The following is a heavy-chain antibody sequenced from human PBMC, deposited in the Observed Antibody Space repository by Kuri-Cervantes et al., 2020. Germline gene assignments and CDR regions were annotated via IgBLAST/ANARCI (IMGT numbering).Heavy chain of an antibody. CDR1: GFTFSSYG. CDR3: AKDDYYYDSSGYYGD. CDR2: ISYDGSNK. D-gene: IGHD3-22*01. J-gene: IGHJ4*02. Sequence: GSLRLSCAASGFTFSSYGMHWVRQAPGKGLEWVAVISYDGSNKYYADSVKGRFTISRDNSKNTLYLQMNSLRAEDTAVYYCAKDDYYYDSSGYYGDWGQGTLVTVSS. V-gene: IGHV3-30*18.